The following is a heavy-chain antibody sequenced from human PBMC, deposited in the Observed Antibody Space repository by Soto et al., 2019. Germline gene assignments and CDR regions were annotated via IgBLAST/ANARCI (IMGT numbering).Heavy chain of an antibody. CDR2: IIPLFGTT. D-gene: IGHD3-10*01. J-gene: IGHJ6*02. Sequence: QVQVVQSGVEVRRPGSSVKVSCKASGDTFKNCVISWVRQAPGQGLEWMGGIIPLFGTTDFAQRFQGRLTITTDESTTTAYMELSRLRSEDTATYYCAAELGFGKLSVVWVQGTTVLVSS. CDR1: GDTFKNCV. CDR3: AAELGFGKLSVV. V-gene: IGHV1-69*01.